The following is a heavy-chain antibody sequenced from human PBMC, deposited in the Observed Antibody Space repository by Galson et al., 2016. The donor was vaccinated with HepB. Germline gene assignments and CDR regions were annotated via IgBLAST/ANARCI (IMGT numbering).Heavy chain of an antibody. J-gene: IGHJ3*02. D-gene: IGHD1-26*01. V-gene: IGHV3-73*01. CDR1: GFTFSDSA. CDR2: IRSKANSYAT. Sequence: SLRLSCAASGFTFSDSAMHWVRQASGKGLEWVGRIRSKANSYATAYGASVKGRFTISRDDSENTAYLQMNSLKAEDTAVYYCTTGEAIVGAAYMRDAFDIWDPGTMVTFSS. CDR3: TTGEAIVGAAYMRDAFDI.